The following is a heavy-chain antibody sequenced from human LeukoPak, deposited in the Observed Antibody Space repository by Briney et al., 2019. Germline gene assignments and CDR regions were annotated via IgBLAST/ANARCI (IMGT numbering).Heavy chain of an antibody. CDR1: GYTFTSYY. V-gene: IGHV1-2*02. CDR3: ASGYCSSTSCSKYYFDY. Sequence: GASVKDSCKASGYTFTSYYMHWVRQAPGQGLEWMGWINPNSGGTNYAQKFQGRVTMTRDTSISTAYMELSRLRSDDTAVYYCASGYCSSTSCSKYYFDYWGQGTLVTVSS. D-gene: IGHD2-2*03. CDR2: INPNSGGT. J-gene: IGHJ4*02.